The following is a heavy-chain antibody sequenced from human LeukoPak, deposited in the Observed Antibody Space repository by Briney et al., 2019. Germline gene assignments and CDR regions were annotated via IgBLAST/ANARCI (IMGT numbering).Heavy chain of an antibody. V-gene: IGHV4-59*01. Sequence: KPSETLSLTCAVYGGSFSGYYWSWIRQPPGKGLEWIGYIYYSGSTNYNPSLKSRVTISVDTSKNQFSLKLSSVTAADTAVYYCARVRIAAAGTFDPWGQGTLVTVSS. J-gene: IGHJ5*02. CDR3: ARVRIAAAGTFDP. D-gene: IGHD6-13*01. CDR1: GGSFSGYY. CDR2: IYYSGST.